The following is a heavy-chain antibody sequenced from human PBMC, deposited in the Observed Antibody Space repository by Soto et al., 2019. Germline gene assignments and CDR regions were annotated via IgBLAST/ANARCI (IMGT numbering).Heavy chain of an antibody. J-gene: IGHJ3*02. Sequence: QVQLVQSGAEVKKPGSSVKVSCKASGGTFSSYAISWVRQAPGQGLEWMGGIIPIFGTANYAKKFQGRVTITADESTSTAYMELSSLRSEDTAVYYCARDRTLYYYDSSGSRRNAFDIWGQGTMVTVSS. CDR2: IIPIFGTA. V-gene: IGHV1-69*01. CDR1: GGTFSSYA. CDR3: ARDRTLYYYDSSGSRRNAFDI. D-gene: IGHD3-22*01.